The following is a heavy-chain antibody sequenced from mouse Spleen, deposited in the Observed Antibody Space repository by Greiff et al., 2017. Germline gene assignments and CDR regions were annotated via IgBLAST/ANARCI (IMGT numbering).Heavy chain of an antibody. CDR3: ARGDGYSYYYAMDY. J-gene: IGHJ4*01. Sequence: QVQLQQPGAELVRPGSSVKLSCKASGYTFTSYWMHWVKQRPIQGLEWIGNIDPSDSETHYNQKFKDKATLTVDKSSSTAYMQLSSLTSEDSAVYYCARGDGYSYYYAMDYWGQGTSVTVSS. CDR1: GYTFTSYW. D-gene: IGHD2-3*01. CDR2: IDPSDSET. V-gene: IGHV1-52*01.